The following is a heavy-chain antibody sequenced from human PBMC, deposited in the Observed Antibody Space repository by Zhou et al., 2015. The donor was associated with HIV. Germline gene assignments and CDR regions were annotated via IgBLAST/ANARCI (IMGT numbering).Heavy chain of an antibody. Sequence: EVQLLESGGGLVQPGGSVRLSCGASGFTFKNYAMTWVRQAPGKGLEWVSTISGGGRTAYYADSVNGRFTLSRDNSNNTVFLQMNSLTAEDTAVYYCAKGGIIVIPAASTNALDVWGQGTMVTVSS. J-gene: IGHJ3*01. CDR1: GFTFKNYA. CDR2: ISGGGRTA. CDR3: AKGGIIVIPAASTNALDV. D-gene: IGHD2-2*01. V-gene: IGHV3-23*01.